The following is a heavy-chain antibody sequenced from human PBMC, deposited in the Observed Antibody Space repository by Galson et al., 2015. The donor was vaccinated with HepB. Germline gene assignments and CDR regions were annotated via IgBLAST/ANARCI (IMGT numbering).Heavy chain of an antibody. J-gene: IGHJ3*02. CDR1: GFTFSSYG. Sequence: SLRLSCAASGFTFSSYGMHWVRQAPGKGLEWVAVIWYDGSNKYYADSVKGRFTISRDNSKNTLYLQMNSLRAEDTAVYYCARGGTTVTTKSFDIRGQGTMVTVSS. CDR2: IWYDGSNK. D-gene: IGHD4-17*01. V-gene: IGHV3-33*01. CDR3: ARGGTTVTTKSFDI.